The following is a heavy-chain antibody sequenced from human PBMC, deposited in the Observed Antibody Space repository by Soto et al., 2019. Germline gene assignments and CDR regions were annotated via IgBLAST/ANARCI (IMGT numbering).Heavy chain of an antibody. J-gene: IGHJ3*02. D-gene: IGHD2-2*01. CDR2: ISSSSSYI. V-gene: IGHV3-21*01. Sequence: PGGSLRLSCAASGFTFSSYSMNWVRQAPGKGLEWVSSISSSSSYIYYADSVKGRFTISRDNAKNSLYLQMNSLRAEDTAVYYCAAFVVVPTDAFDIWGQGTMVTVS. CDR3: AAFVVVPTDAFDI. CDR1: GFTFSSYS.